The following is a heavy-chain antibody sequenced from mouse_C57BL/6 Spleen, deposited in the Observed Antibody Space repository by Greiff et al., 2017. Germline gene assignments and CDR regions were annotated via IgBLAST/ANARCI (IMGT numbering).Heavy chain of an antibody. CDR3: ARSFITTVVRGYFDY. D-gene: IGHD1-1*01. V-gene: IGHV1-52*01. CDR1: GYTFTSYW. Sequence: VQLQQPGAELVRPGSSVNLSCKASGYTFTSYWMHWVKQRPIQGLEWIGNIDPSDSETHYNQKFKDKATLTVDKSSSTAYMQLSSLTSEDSAVYYCARSFITTVVRGYFDYWGQGTTLTVSS. CDR2: IDPSDSET. J-gene: IGHJ2*01.